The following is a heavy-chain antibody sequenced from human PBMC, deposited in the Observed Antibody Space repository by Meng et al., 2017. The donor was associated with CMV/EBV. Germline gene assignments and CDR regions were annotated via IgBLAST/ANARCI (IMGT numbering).Heavy chain of an antibody. J-gene: IGHJ6*02. D-gene: IGHD4-11*01. CDR1: GFTFSSYE. CDR3: ARVLQPHHYYYYGMDV. Sequence: GESLKISCAASGFTFSSYEMNWVRQAPGKGLEWVSYISSSGSTIYYADSVKGRFTISRDNAKNSLYLQMNSLRAEDTAVYYCARVLQPHHYYYYGMDVWGQGTTVTVSS. CDR2: ISSSGSTI. V-gene: IGHV3-48*03.